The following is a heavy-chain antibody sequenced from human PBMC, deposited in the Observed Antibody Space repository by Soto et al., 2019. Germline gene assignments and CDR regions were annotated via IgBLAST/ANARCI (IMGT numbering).Heavy chain of an antibody. D-gene: IGHD3-10*01. Sequence: GASVKVSCKASGYTFTSYGISWVRQAPGQGLEWMGWISAYNGNTNYAQKLQGRVTMTTDTSTSTAYMELRSLRSDDTAVYYCARFNYGSGYYYMDFWGKAITVTVSS. CDR3: ARFNYGSGYYYMDF. CDR2: ISAYNGNT. CDR1: GYTFTSYG. V-gene: IGHV1-18*01. J-gene: IGHJ6*03.